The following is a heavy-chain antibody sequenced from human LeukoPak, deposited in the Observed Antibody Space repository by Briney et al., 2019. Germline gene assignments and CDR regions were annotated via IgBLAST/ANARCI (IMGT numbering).Heavy chain of an antibody. J-gene: IGHJ4*02. CDR2: IYTSGST. D-gene: IGHD3-10*01. CDR3: ARGDGRGVPLYYFDY. V-gene: IGHV4-4*07. CDR1: GGSISSYY. Sequence: PSETLSLTCTVSGGSISSYYWNWIRQPAGKGLEWIGRIYTSGSTNYNPSLKSRITMSVDTSKNQFSLKLSSMTAADTAVYYCARGDGRGVPLYYFDYWGQGILVTVSS.